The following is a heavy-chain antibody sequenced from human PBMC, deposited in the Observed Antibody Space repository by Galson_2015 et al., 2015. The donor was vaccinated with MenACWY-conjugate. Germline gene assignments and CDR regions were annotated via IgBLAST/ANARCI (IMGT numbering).Heavy chain of an antibody. CDR2: IIPILGIA. CDR1: GGTFSSYT. V-gene: IGHV1-69*02. CDR3: ARVDGQWPYYYMDV. J-gene: IGHJ6*03. Sequence: SVKVSCKASGGTFSSYTISWVRQAPGQGLEWMGRIIPILGIANYAQKFQGRVTITVDESTSTAYMELSSLRSEDTAVYYCARVDGQWPYYYMDVWGKGTTVTVSS. D-gene: IGHD6-19*01.